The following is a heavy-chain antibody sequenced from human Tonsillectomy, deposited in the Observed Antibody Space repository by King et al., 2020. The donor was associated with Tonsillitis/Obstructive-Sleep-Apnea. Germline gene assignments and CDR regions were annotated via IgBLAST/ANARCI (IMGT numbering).Heavy chain of an antibody. Sequence: VQLVQSGGCVVRPGGSLRLSCEASGFTFDDYDMSGVRQVPGKGLEWVSVMNWNGGSTGYADSVKGLFTISREKAKNSLYLKMNSLRAEDMALDYCARGPRYSGSYYLNYWGQGTLVTVSS. CDR1: GFTFDDYD. V-gene: IGHV3-20*04. CDR2: MNWNGGST. CDR3: ARGPRYSGSYYLNY. D-gene: IGHD1-26*01. J-gene: IGHJ4*02.